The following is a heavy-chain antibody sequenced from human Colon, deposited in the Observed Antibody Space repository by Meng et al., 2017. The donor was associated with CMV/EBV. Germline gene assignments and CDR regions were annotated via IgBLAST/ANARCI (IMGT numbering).Heavy chain of an antibody. D-gene: IGHD3-10*01. Sequence: LKISCAASDFAFSHWIIQWIRRAPGKGLDWVALISADEGSKHYADSVKGRFTISRDNSKNTVYLQMNSLRTEDSGLYYCAREIGSSGKAGWFDPWGQGTLVTVSS. CDR3: AREIGSSGKAGWFDP. J-gene: IGHJ5*02. CDR1: DFAFSHWI. V-gene: IGHV3-30-3*01. CDR2: ISADEGSK.